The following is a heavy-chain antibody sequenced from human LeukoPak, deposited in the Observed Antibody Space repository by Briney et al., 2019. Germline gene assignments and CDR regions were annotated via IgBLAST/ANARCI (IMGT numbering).Heavy chain of an antibody. CDR3: ARILTTFDS. CDR1: RGSISSSMYY. D-gene: IGHD4-11*01. CDR2: VDDIGGT. V-gene: IGHV4-39*01. Sequence: KPSETLSLTCTFSRGSISSSMYYAGWIRQPPGNRLEWIGSVDDIGGTYYNPSCKGRVTISADSSKNQFSLKLTSVTAADTALYYCARILTTFDSWGQGPLVPVSS. J-gene: IGHJ4*02.